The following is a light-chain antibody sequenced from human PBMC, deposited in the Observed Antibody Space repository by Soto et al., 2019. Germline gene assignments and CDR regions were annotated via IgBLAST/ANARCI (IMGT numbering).Light chain of an antibody. CDR1: SSDVGGYNY. CDR2: DVS. Sequence: QSGMTEPASGSGSPEQTITISCTGTSSDVGGYNYVSWYQQHPGKAPKLMIYDVSNRPSGVSNRFSGSKSGNTASLTISGLQAEDEADYYCSSYTSSSTYVFGTGTKVTVL. J-gene: IGLJ1*01. CDR3: SSYTSSSTYV. V-gene: IGLV2-14*01.